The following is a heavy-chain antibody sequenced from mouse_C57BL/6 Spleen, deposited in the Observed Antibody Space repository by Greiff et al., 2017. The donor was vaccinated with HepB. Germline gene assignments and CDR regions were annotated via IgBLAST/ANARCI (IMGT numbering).Heavy chain of an antibody. D-gene: IGHD1-1*01. CDR1: GFTFSDYG. CDR2: ISSGSSTI. CDR3: ARPFITTVVADYYAMDY. V-gene: IGHV5-17*01. J-gene: IGHJ4*01. Sequence: EVQRVESGGGLVKPGGSLKLSCAASGFTFSDYGMHWVRQAPEKGLEWVAYISSGSSTIYYADTVKGRFTISRDNAKNTLFLQMTSLRSEDTAMYYCARPFITTVVADYYAMDYWGQGTSVTVSS.